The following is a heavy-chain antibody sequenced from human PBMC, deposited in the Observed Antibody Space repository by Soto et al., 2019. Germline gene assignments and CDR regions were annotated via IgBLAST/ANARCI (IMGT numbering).Heavy chain of an antibody. V-gene: IGHV3-33*06. CDR1: GFTFSSYG. D-gene: IGHD6-19*01. Sequence: QVQLVESGGGVVQPGRSLRLSCAASGFTFSSYGMHWVRQAPGKGLEWVAVIWYDGSNKYYADSVKGRFTISRDNSKNTLYLQMNSLRAEDTAVYYCAKGTTFSYSSAFDYWGQGTLVTVSS. CDR3: AKGTTFSYSSAFDY. J-gene: IGHJ4*02. CDR2: IWYDGSNK.